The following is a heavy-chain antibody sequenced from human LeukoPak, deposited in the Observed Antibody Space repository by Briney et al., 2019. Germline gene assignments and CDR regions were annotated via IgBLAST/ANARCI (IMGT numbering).Heavy chain of an antibody. J-gene: IGHJ4*02. CDR1: GLTVSSNY. CDR2: IYSGGST. Sequence: PGGSLRLSCAVSGLTVSSNYMSWVRQAPGKGLEWVSAIYSGGSTFYADSVKGRFTISRDNSKNTLYLQMNSLRAEDTAVYCCARDPYNSGSSYFDYWGQGTLVTVSS. V-gene: IGHV3-53*01. D-gene: IGHD3-10*01. CDR3: ARDPYNSGSSYFDY.